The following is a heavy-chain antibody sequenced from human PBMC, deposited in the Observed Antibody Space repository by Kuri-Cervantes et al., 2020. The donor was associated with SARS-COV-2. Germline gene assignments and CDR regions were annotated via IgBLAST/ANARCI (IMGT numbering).Heavy chain of an antibody. J-gene: IGHJ4*02. D-gene: IGHD4-17*01. CDR2: INHSGST. CDR1: GGSFSGYY. Sequence: GSLRLSCAAYGGSFSGYYWSWIRQPPGKGLEWIGEINHSGSTNYNPSLKSRVTISVDASKNQFSPKLSSVTAADTAVYYCARGGFWYGAGYFDYWGQGTLVTVSS. V-gene: IGHV4-34*01. CDR3: ARGGFWYGAGYFDY.